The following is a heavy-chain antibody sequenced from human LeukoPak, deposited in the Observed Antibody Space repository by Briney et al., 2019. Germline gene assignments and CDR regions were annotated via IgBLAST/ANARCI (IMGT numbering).Heavy chain of an antibody. D-gene: IGHD2-2*01. CDR1: GFTFSSYA. V-gene: IGHV3-30-3*01. CDR2: ISYDGSNK. J-gene: IGHJ4*02. Sequence: GGSLRLSCAASGFTFSSYAMHWVRQAPGKGLEWVVVISYDGSNKYYADSVKGRFTISRDNSKNTLYLQMNSLRAEDTAVYYCARSRSKYCSSTSCYMFDYWGQGTLVTVSS. CDR3: ARSRSKYCSSTSCYMFDY.